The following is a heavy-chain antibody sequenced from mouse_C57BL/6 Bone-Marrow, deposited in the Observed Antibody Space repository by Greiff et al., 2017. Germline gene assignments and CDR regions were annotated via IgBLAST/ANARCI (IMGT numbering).Heavy chain of an antibody. V-gene: IGHV1-64*01. Sequence: QVQLQQPGAELVKPGASVKLSCKASGYTFTSYWMHWVKQRPGQGLEWIGMIHPNSGSTNYNEKFKSKATLTVDKSSSTAYMQLSSLTSEDSAVSYCASPHSYGPYYYAMDYWGQGTSVTVSS. CDR2: IHPNSGST. J-gene: IGHJ4*01. CDR3: ASPHSYGPYYYAMDY. CDR1: GYTFTSYW. D-gene: IGHD1-1*01.